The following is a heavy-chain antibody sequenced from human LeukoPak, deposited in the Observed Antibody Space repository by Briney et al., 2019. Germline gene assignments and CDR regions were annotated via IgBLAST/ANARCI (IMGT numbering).Heavy chain of an antibody. CDR2: ISGSGGST. J-gene: IGHJ5*02. CDR3: AKQSGSGSSNWFDP. Sequence: PGGSLRLSCAASGFTFSSYAMSWVRQAPGKGLEWVSAISGSGGSTYYADSVKGRFTISRDNSKNTLYLQMNSLRAEDTAVYHCAKQSGSGSSNWFDPWGQGTLVTVSS. V-gene: IGHV3-23*01. D-gene: IGHD3-10*01. CDR1: GFTFSSYA.